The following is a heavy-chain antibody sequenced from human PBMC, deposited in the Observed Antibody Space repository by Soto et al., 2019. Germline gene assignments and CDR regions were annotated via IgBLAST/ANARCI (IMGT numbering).Heavy chain of an antibody. CDR3: ARHQGIAVAGNTYYYYGMDV. Sequence: PSETLSLTCAVYGGSFSGYYWSWIRQPPGKGLEWIGEINHSGSTNYNPSLKSRVTISVDTSKNQFSLKLSSVTAADTAVYYCARHQGIAVAGNTYYYYGMDVWGQGTTVTVSS. D-gene: IGHD6-19*01. J-gene: IGHJ6*02. CDR2: INHSGST. V-gene: IGHV4-34*01. CDR1: GGSFSGYY.